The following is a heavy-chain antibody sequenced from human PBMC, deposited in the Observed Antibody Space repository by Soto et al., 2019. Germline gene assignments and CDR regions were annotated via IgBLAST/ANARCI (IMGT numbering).Heavy chain of an antibody. CDR3: ARPPRGKAYYYYGMDV. CDR1: GATFSSYA. CDR2: IIPIFGTA. Sequence: SVKVSCKASGATFSSYAISWARQAPGQGLEWMGGIIPIFGTANYAQKFQGRVTITADESTSTAYMELSSLRSEDTAVYYCARPPRGKAYYYYGMDVRGQGTTVTVSS. D-gene: IGHD2-15*01. V-gene: IGHV1-69*13. J-gene: IGHJ6*02.